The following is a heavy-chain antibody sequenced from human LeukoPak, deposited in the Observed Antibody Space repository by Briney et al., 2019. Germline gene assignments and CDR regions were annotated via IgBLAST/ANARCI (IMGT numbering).Heavy chain of an antibody. V-gene: IGHV4-34*01. CDR1: GGSFSGYY. CDR2: INHSGST. CDR3: AREWLQTYYFDC. J-gene: IGHJ4*02. D-gene: IGHD6-19*01. Sequence: RASETLSLTCAVYGGSFSGYYWSWIRQPPGKGLEWIGEINHSGSTNYNPSLKSRVTISVDTSKNQFSLKLSSVTAADTAVYYCAREWLQTYYFDCWGQGTLVTVSS.